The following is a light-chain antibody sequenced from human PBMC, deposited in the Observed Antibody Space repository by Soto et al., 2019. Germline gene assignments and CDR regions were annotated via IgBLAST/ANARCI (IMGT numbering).Light chain of an antibody. J-gene: IGKJ3*01. CDR3: QKYNSAPFT. V-gene: IGKV3-15*01. Sequence: EIVMTHSPATLSVSPGERATLSCSASQSVSSNLAWYQQKPGQAPRLLIYGASTRATGIPARFSGSGSGTEFTLTISSLQPEDVATYYCQKYNSAPFTFGPGTKVDIK. CDR2: GAS. CDR1: QSVSSN.